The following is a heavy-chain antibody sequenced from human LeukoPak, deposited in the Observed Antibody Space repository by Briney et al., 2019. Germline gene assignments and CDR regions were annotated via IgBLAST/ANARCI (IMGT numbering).Heavy chain of an antibody. Sequence: GESLKISCEASGYSFVTYWIGWVRQMPGKGLEWLGSTNPGDSDTRYSPSFQGRVTISADKSITTAYLQWSSLGASDTAMYYCARGGLRPAYHFDYWGPGTLVIVSS. V-gene: IGHV5-51*01. CDR3: ARGGLRPAYHFDY. J-gene: IGHJ4*02. CDR2: TNPGDSDT. CDR1: GYSFVTYW. D-gene: IGHD3-16*01.